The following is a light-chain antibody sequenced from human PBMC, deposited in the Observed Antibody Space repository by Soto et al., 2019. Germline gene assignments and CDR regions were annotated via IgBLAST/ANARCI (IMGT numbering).Light chain of an antibody. CDR1: SSNVGVNA. CDR3: AAWDDSLNGQV. Sequence: QSVLTQPPSASGTPGQRVTISCSGSSSNVGVNAVNWYQQLPGTAPKLLIYTTNQRPSGVPDRFSGSKSGTSASLAISGLQSEDEADYYCAAWDDSLNGQVFGGGTKLTVL. CDR2: TTN. V-gene: IGLV1-44*01. J-gene: IGLJ2*01.